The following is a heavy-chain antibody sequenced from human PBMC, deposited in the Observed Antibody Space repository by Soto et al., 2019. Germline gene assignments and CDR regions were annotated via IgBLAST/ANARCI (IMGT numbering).Heavy chain of an antibody. CDR1: GGSISSSSYY. CDR2: IYYSGGT. Sequence: QLQLQESGPGLVKPSEALSLTCSVSGGSISSSSYYWGWIRQPPGKGLEWIGSIYYSGGTYYNPSLKSRVTISIDKPKNQFSLKLSSLTAADTAVYYCARLEGLATNSYYFDFWGQGTLVTVSS. V-gene: IGHV4-39*01. D-gene: IGHD3-9*01. J-gene: IGHJ4*02. CDR3: ARLEGLATNSYYFDF.